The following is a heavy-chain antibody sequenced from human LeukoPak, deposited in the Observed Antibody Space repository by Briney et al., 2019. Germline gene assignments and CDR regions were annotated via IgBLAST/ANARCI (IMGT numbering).Heavy chain of an antibody. V-gene: IGHV1-46*03. Sequence: ASVKVSCKASGYTFTSYYMHWVRQAPGQGLEWMGIINPSGGSTSYAQKFQGRVTMTRDTSTSTVCMELSSLRSEDTAVYYCASTNPSEYCSSTSCYYYYYMDVWGKGTTVTVSS. D-gene: IGHD2-2*01. CDR3: ASTNPSEYCSSTSCYYYYYMDV. J-gene: IGHJ6*03. CDR1: GYTFTSYY. CDR2: INPSGGST.